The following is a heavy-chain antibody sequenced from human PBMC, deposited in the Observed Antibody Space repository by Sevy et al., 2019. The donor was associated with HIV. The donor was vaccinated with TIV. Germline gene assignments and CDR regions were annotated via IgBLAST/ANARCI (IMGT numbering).Heavy chain of an antibody. V-gene: IGHV1-18*01. CDR3: ARGYSGYDPIGNNWFDP. CDR2: ISAYNGNT. J-gene: IGHJ5*02. D-gene: IGHD5-12*01. CDR1: GYAFTSYG. Sequence: ASVKVSCKTSGYAFTSYGISWVRQAPGQGLEWMGWISAYNGNTNYVQTLQGRVTMTTETSTNTAYMEVRSLRSDDTAVYYCARGYSGYDPIGNNWFDPWGQGTLVTVSS.